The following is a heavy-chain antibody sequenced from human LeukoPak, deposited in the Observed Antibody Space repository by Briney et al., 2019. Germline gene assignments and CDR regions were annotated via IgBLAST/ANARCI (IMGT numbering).Heavy chain of an antibody. D-gene: IGHD6-19*01. CDR3: ARASRIGMQWLVGISGTRLDY. CDR1: GFTFSSYE. Sequence: GGPLRLSCAASGFTFSSYEKNGLPEAPGKGLEGVAYISRCRITNYTANSVKGRFPISRDTAKNYLHMQMNSLRAEDTAVYYCARASRIGMQWLVGISGTRLDYWGQGTLVTVSS. J-gene: IGHJ4*02. CDR2: ISRCRITN. V-gene: IGHV3-48*03.